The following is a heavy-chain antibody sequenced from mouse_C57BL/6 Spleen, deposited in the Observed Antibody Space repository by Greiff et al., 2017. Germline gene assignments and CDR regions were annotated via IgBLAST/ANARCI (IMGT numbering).Heavy chain of an antibody. CDR1: GYAFSSSW. J-gene: IGHJ4*01. CDR3: ARGVPHYAMDY. V-gene: IGHV1-82*01. D-gene: IGHD2-14*01. Sequence: VQLQESGPELVKPGASVKISCKASGYAFSSSWMNWVKQRPGKGLEWIGRIYPGDGDTNYNGKFKGKATLTADKSSSTAYMQLSSLTSEDSAVYFCARGVPHYAMDYWGQGTSVTVSS. CDR2: IYPGDGDT.